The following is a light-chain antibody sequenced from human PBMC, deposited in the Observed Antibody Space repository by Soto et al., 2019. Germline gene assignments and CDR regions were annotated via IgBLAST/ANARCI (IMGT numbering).Light chain of an antibody. CDR1: QSVSNF. CDR3: QQRRIWLA. V-gene: IGKV3-11*01. Sequence: EIVLTQSPATLSLSPGERATLSCRASQSVSNFLAWYQQKPGQAPRLLIRDASTRAAGIPARFSGSGSGIDFTITITSLEPEDVVLYFCQQRRIWLAFGGGIKVEIE. J-gene: IGKJ4*01. CDR2: DAS.